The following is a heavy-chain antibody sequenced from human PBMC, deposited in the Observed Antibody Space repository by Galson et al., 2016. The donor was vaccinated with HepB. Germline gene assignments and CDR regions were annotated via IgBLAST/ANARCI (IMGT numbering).Heavy chain of an antibody. CDR2: INSDGRST. CDR1: GFTFSTYW. V-gene: IGHV3-74*01. CDR3: ARLGGNCRTTSHFDY. D-gene: IGHD4-23*01. J-gene: IGHJ4*02. Sequence: SLRLSCAASGFTFSTYWMHWVRQAPGKGLVWVSRINSDGRSTSYADSVKGRFTISRDNAKNTLYLQMDSLSAEDTAVYYCARLGGNCRTTSHFDYWGQGTLVTVSP.